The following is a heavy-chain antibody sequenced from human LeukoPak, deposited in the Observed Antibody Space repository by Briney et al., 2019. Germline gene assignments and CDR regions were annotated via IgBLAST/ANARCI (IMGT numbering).Heavy chain of an antibody. Sequence: PGGSLRLSCAASGFTFSSYAMSWVRQAPGKGLEWVSYISGSGGPMYYADSVKGRFTISRDNAKNSVYLQMNGLRAEDTGLYYCARGGYSSSWYADYWGQGTPVTVSS. CDR3: ARGGYSSSWYADY. V-gene: IGHV3-48*04. CDR1: GFTFSSYA. CDR2: ISGSGGPM. D-gene: IGHD6-13*01. J-gene: IGHJ4*02.